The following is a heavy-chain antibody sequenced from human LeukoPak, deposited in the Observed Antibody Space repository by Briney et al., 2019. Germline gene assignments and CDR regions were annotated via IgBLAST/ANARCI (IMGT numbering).Heavy chain of an antibody. CDR1: GYKFKTFG. V-gene: IGHV1-18*01. D-gene: IGHD4-11*01. CDR2: IRADKGKT. J-gene: IGHJ4*02. Sequence: ASVKVSCKTSGYKFKTFGISWVLQAPGQGLEWMGWIRADKGKTDYAQKFKDRVTLTIDTSTSTAYMELRSLTSDDTATYYCARDRSNSDFWGQGTLVTVS. CDR3: ARDRSNSDF.